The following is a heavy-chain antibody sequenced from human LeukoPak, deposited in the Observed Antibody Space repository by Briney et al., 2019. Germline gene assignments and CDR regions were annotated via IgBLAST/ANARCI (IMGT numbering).Heavy chain of an antibody. J-gene: IGHJ4*02. D-gene: IGHD6-13*01. CDR1: GGSISSGSYY. CDR3: AREPLRLVAAGTPY. CDR2: IYTSGST. Sequence: SQTLSLTCTVSGGSISSGSYYWSWIRQPAGKGLEWIGRIYTSGSTNYNPSLKSRVTISVDTSKNQFSLKLSSVTAADTAVYYCAREPLRLVAAGTPYWGQGTLVTVSS. V-gene: IGHV4-61*02.